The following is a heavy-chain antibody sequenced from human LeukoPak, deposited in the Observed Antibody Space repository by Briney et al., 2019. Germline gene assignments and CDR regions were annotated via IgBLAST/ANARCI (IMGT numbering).Heavy chain of an antibody. V-gene: IGHV3-33*06. CDR1: GFSFSSYG. CDR3: AKVGYGDYYFDY. D-gene: IGHD4-17*01. CDR2: IWYDGSNK. J-gene: IGHJ4*02. Sequence: SGGSLRLSCAASGFSFSSYGMHWVRQAPGKGLEWVAVIWYDGSNKYYADSVKGRFTISRDNSKNTLYLQMSSLRAEDMAVYYCAKVGYGDYYFDYWGQGTLVTVSS.